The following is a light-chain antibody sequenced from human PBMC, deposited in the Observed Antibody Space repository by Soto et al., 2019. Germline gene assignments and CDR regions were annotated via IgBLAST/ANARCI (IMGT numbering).Light chain of an antibody. J-gene: IGKJ1*01. CDR2: AAS. V-gene: IGKV1-5*01. CDR3: QQYYSYPPWT. Sequence: DIQMTQSPSTLSASVGDRVTITCRASQSISIWLAWYQQKPGKAPKLLIYAASTLQSGVPSRFSGSGSGTDFTLTISCLQSEDFATYYCQQYYSYPPWTFGQGTKVDI. CDR1: QSISIW.